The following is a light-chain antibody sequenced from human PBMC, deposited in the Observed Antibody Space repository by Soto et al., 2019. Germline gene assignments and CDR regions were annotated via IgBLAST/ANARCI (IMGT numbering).Light chain of an antibody. CDR2: DAP. CDR1: QSVSSS. J-gene: IGKJ4*01. CDR3: HQRAT. V-gene: IGKV3-11*01. Sequence: VLTQSPATLSLSPGDRATLSCRASQSVSSSLTWYQQKPGQAPRLLTYDAPDRVTGTPGRISGSESGTDFTLTISSIEPEDFAIYYCHQRATFGGGTKVDIK.